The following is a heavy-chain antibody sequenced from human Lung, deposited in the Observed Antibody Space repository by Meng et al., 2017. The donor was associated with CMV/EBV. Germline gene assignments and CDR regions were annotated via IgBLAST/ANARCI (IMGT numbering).Heavy chain of an antibody. J-gene: IGHJ4*02. V-gene: IGHV3-30*02. CDR2: IGHDGNNE. Sequence: VQLVESVGGVVQAGGSLRLSCATSGFTFGNYAMHWVRQAPGKGLEWLAFIGHDGNNEQYADSMKGRFTISRDNFNTVYLQMRSLRDEDTALYYCGRDYVNSIDHWGQGTLVTVSS. CDR1: GFTFGNYA. CDR3: GRDYVNSIDH. D-gene: IGHD2/OR15-2a*01.